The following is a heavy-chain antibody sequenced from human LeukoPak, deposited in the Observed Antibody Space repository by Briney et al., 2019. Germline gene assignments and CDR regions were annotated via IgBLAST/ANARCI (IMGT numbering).Heavy chain of an antibody. CDR1: GFTFSSYA. V-gene: IGHV3-74*01. J-gene: IGHJ4*02. Sequence: AGGSLRLSCAASGFTFSSYAMHWVRQAPGKGLVWVSHIINDGSRTSYADSVKGRFTISRDNAKNTVYLQMNSLRAEDTAVYYCARSDGGFDYWGQGTLVTVSA. CDR2: IINDGSRT. CDR3: ARSDGGFDY. D-gene: IGHD5-24*01.